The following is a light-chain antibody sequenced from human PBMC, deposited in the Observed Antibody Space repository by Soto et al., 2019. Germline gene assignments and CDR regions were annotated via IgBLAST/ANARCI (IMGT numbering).Light chain of an antibody. CDR2: GAS. CDR3: QQYCSSPRYT. V-gene: IGKV3-20*01. Sequence: EIVLTQSPGTLSLSPGERATLSCRASQSVSSSDLAWYQQKPGQAPRLLIYGASSRATGIPDRFSGSGSGTDFTLTISRLEPEDFAVYYGQQYCSSPRYTFGQGTKLEIK. J-gene: IGKJ2*01. CDR1: QSVSSSD.